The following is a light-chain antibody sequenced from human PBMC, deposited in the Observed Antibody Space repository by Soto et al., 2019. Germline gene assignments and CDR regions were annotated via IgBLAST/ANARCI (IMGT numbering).Light chain of an antibody. Sequence: EIVLTQSPGTLSVSPGERVTLSCRASESAGRGSLAWYQHKPGQAPRLLIYGAFNRATGIPDRFSGSGSGTDFTLTISRLEPEDSAVYYCQQYASSRPLTFDGGTKVEIK. J-gene: IGKJ4*01. V-gene: IGKV3-20*01. CDR2: GAF. CDR1: ESAGRGS. CDR3: QQYASSRPLT.